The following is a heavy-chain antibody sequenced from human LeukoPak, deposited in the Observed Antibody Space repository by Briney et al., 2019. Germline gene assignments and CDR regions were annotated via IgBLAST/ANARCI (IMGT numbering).Heavy chain of an antibody. Sequence: SETLSLTCAVYGGSFSGYHWTWIRQFPGKGLEWIGDINPSGSTYYNPSLKSRLTISVDTSKNQFSLKLRSVTAADTAVYYCARGRHDITMIVVVMTSVSYYLDVWGKGTTVTVS. CDR1: GGSFSGYH. J-gene: IGHJ6*03. CDR2: INPSGST. CDR3: ARGRHDITMIVVVMTSVSYYLDV. V-gene: IGHV4-34*01. D-gene: IGHD3-22*01.